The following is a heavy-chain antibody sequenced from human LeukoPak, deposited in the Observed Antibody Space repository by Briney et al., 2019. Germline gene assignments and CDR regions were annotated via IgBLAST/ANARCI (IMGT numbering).Heavy chain of an antibody. D-gene: IGHD3-22*01. CDR2: IYHSGST. CDR3: ARDRSDSSGYYFDY. J-gene: IGHJ4*02. Sequence: SETLSLTCAVSGGSISSGGYSWSWIRQPPGKGLEWIGYIYHSGSTYYNPSLKSRVTISVDKSKNRFSLKLSSVTAADTAVYYCARDRSDSSGYYFDYWGQGTLVTVSS. CDR1: GGSISSGGYS. V-gene: IGHV4-30-2*01.